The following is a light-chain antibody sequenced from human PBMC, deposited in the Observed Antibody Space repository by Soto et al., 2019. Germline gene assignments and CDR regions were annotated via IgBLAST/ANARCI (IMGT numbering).Light chain of an antibody. Sequence: DIQMTQSPSILSASVGDRVTITCRASQSISNWLAWYQQKPGTAPKLLIYHASTLESGVQSRFSGSVSGTDFILTIRSLQPEDFATYYCKQTYRTPLTFGGGTKVDIK. J-gene: IGKJ4*01. CDR1: QSISNW. V-gene: IGKV1-5*01. CDR2: HAS. CDR3: KQTYRTPLT.